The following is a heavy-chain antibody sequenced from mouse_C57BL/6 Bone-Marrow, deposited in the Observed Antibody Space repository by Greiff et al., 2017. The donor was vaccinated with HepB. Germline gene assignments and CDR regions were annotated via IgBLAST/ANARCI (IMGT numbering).Heavy chain of an antibody. CDR1: GFTFSDYY. J-gene: IGHJ1*03. CDR2: ISNGGGST. CDR3: ARLTVVATDWYFDV. Sequence: EVKLQESGGGLVQPGGSLKLSCAASGFTFSDYYMYWVRQTPEKRLEWVAYISNGGGSTYYPDTVKGRFTISRDNAKNTLYLQMSRLKSEDTAMYYCARLTVVATDWYFDVWGTGTTVTVSS. D-gene: IGHD1-1*01. V-gene: IGHV5-12*01.